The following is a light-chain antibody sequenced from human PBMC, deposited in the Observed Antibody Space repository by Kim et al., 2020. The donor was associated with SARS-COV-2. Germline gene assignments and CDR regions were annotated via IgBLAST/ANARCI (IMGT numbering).Light chain of an antibody. V-gene: IGLV2-23*01. CDR2: EDT. CDR3: CSYAGDVTVV. J-gene: IGLJ2*01. Sequence: GQSITISCAGTSSDVGSYSLVSWYQQYPGKVPTAIIYEDTKRPSGVSNRFSGSKSGNTASLTISGLQADDEAIYFCCSYAGDVTVVFGGGTEVTVL. CDR1: SSDVGSYSL.